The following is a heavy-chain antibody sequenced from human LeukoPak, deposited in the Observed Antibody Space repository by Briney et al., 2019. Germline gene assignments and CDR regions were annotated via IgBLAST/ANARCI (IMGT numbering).Heavy chain of an antibody. CDR2: IYPGDSET. Sequence: GESLKISCKGSGYSFISNWIGWVRQMPGKGLEWMGIIYPGDSETRYSPSFHGLVTISADKSISTAYLQWSSLRASDTAMYYCAKFHYYYGSGIFDAFDIWGQGTMVTVSS. J-gene: IGHJ3*02. D-gene: IGHD3-10*01. CDR3: AKFHYYYGSGIFDAFDI. CDR1: GYSFISNW. V-gene: IGHV5-51*01.